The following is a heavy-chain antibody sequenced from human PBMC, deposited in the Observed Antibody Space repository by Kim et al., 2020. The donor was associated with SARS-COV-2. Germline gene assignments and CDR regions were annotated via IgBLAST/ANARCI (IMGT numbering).Heavy chain of an antibody. Sequence: GGSLRLSCAASGFTFSSYSMNWVRQAPGKGLEWVSYISSSSSTIYYADSVKGRFTISRDNAKNSLYLQMNSLRDEDTAVYYCARDGGYDILTGYKINDAFDIWGQGTMVTVSS. J-gene: IGHJ3*02. CDR3: ARDGGYDILTGYKINDAFDI. D-gene: IGHD3-9*01. CDR2: ISSSSSTI. V-gene: IGHV3-48*02. CDR1: GFTFSSYS.